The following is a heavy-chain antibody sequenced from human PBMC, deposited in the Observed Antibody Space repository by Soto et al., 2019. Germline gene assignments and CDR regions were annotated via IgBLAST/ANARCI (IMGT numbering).Heavy chain of an antibody. Sequence: SETLSLTCTVSGGSISSGDYYWSWIRQPPGKGLEWIGYIYYSGSTYYNPSLKSRVTISVDTSKNQFSLKLSSVTAADTAVYYCASTEMATMTVNYWGQGTLVTVSS. V-gene: IGHV4-30-4*01. J-gene: IGHJ4*02. D-gene: IGHD5-12*01. CDR1: GGSISSGDYY. CDR3: ASTEMATMTVNY. CDR2: IYYSGST.